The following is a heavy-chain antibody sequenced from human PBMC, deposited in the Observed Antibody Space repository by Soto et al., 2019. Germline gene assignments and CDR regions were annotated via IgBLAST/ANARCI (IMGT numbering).Heavy chain of an antibody. CDR2: IYWDDSK. CDR3: AHAYGGGSLY. Sequence: QITLKESGPTLVKPTQTLTLTCTFSGFSLTTDRVGLGGIRQPPGEALEWLAVIYWDDSKIYRPSLESRLTITKDTSKNPVALTMTNMDSLDTATYYCAHAYGGGSLYWGQGTLVTVSS. J-gene: IGHJ4*02. D-gene: IGHD3-10*01. V-gene: IGHV2-5*02. CDR1: GFSLTTDRVG.